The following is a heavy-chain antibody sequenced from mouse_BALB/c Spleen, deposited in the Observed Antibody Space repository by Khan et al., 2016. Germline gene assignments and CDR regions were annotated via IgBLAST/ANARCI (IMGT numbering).Heavy chain of an antibody. CDR1: EYTFTIYG. D-gene: IGHD2-13*01. J-gene: IGHJ4*01. CDR2: INTNTGKP. Sequence: QIQLVQSGPELKKPGETVKISCKASEYTFTIYGMNWVKQAPGKGLKWMGWINTNTGKPTYAEEFKGRFAFSLEASASTAYLQINNLKNEDSATYFCARTGDYAYYAMDYWGQGTSVTVSS. CDR3: ARTGDYAYYAMDY. V-gene: IGHV9-3*02.